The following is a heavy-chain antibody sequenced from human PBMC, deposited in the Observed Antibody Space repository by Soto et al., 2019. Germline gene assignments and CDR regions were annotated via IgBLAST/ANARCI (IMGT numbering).Heavy chain of an antibody. CDR2: ISSSSSYI. Sequence: GGSLRLSCAASGFTFSSYSMNWVRQAPGKGLEWVSSISSSSSYIYYADSVKGRFTISRDNAKNSLYLQMNSLRAEDTAVYYCARGGYRTLAWFDPWGQGTLVTVSS. D-gene: IGHD5-18*01. CDR3: ARGGYRTLAWFDP. CDR1: GFTFSSYS. V-gene: IGHV3-21*01. J-gene: IGHJ5*02.